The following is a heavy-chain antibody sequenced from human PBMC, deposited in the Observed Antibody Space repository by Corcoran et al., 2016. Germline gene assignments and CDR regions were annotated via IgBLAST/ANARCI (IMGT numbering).Heavy chain of an antibody. CDR1: GGTFSSYA. Sequence: QVQLVQSGAEVKKPGPSVKVSCKASGGTFSSYAISWVRQAPGHGLEWMGGIIPIFGTANYAQKFQGRVTITADESTSTAYMELSSLRSEDTAVYYCAREFNLGNWFDPWGQGTLVTVSS. CDR2: IIPIFGTA. V-gene: IGHV1-69*01. CDR3: AREFNLGNWFDP. J-gene: IGHJ5*02.